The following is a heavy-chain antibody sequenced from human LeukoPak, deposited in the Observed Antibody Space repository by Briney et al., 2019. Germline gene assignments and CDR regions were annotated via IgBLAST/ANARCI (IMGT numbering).Heavy chain of an antibody. CDR2: INHSGST. D-gene: IGHD3-3*01. CDR3: ARTSGSRITIFGVVIREHYFDY. Sequence: PSETLSPTCAVYGGSFSGYYWSWIRQPPGKGLEWIGEINHSGSTNYNPSLKSRVTISVDTSKNQFSLKLSSVTAADTAVYYCARTSGSRITIFGVVIREHYFDYWGQGTLVTVSS. J-gene: IGHJ4*02. CDR1: GGSFSGYY. V-gene: IGHV4-34*01.